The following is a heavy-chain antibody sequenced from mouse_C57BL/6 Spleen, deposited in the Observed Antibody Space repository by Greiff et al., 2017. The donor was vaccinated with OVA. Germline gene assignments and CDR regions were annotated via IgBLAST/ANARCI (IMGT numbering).Heavy chain of an antibody. Sequence: QVQLQQSGAELVRPGSSVKLSCKASGYTFTSYWMHWVKQRPIQGLEWIGNIDPSDSETHYNQKFKDKATLTVDKSSSTAYMQLSSLTSEDSAVYYCARSFITTVVGGFAYWGQGTLVTVSA. CDR2: IDPSDSET. J-gene: IGHJ3*01. D-gene: IGHD1-1*01. CDR3: ARSFITTVVGGFAY. V-gene: IGHV1-52*01. CDR1: GYTFTSYW.